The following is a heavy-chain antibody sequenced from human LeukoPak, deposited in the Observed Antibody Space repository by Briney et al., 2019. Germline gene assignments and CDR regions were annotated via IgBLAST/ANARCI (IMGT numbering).Heavy chain of an antibody. J-gene: IGHJ4*02. CDR3: ARRARDDGSGFYFYFDY. CDR2: IGDSGIYS. CDR1: EFTFNNYA. D-gene: IGHD3-22*01. Sequence: GGSLRLSCAASEFTFNNYAMSWVRQAPGKRLEWVSAIGDSGIYSYYADSVKGRFTISRDNSKNALYLQMNSLRAEDTAVYYCARRARDDGSGFYFYFDYWGQGTLVTVSS. V-gene: IGHV3-23*01.